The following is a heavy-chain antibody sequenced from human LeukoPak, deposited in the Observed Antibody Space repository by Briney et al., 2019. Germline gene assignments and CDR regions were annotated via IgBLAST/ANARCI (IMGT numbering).Heavy chain of an antibody. D-gene: IGHD3-10*01. Sequence: PSETLSLTCTVSGGSVSSGNYYWSWIRQPAGKGLEWIGRIYSSGSTNYNPSLKSRITISVDTSKNQFSLKLGSVTAADTAVYYCARPRRFGELNAFDIWGQGTMVTVSS. V-gene: IGHV4-61*02. CDR2: IYSSGST. CDR3: ARPRRFGELNAFDI. J-gene: IGHJ3*02. CDR1: GGSVSSGNYY.